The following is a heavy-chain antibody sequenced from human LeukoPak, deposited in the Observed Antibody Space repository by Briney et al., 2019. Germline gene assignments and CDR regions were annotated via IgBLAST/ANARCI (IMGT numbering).Heavy chain of an antibody. J-gene: IGHJ3*02. V-gene: IGHV4-34*01. Sequence: SETLSLTCAVYGGSFSGYYWSWIRQPPGKGLEWIGEINHSRSTNYNPSLKSRVTISLDTSKNQFSLKLSSVTAADTAVYYCARGQHWRVESHAFDIWGQGTMVTVSS. CDR3: ARGQHWRVESHAFDI. D-gene: IGHD3-3*01. CDR2: INHSRST. CDR1: GGSFSGYY.